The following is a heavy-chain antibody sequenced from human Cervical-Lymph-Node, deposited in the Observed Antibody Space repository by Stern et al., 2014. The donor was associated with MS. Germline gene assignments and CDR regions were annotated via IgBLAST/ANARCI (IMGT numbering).Heavy chain of an antibody. D-gene: IGHD6-13*01. CDR3: ARSKDSSSWYGYFDY. J-gene: IGHJ4*02. Sequence: QVQLQESGPGPVRPSTTLFLTCSVSGDSMSNNNWWSWVRQAPGKGLEWIGEVHPSGRTKHNPSLASRPHISIDKSKKMISLRMDSVTAADTAVYYCARSKDSSSWYGYFDYWGQGTLVTVSS. V-gene: IGHV4-4*02. CDR1: GDSMSNNNW. CDR2: VHPSGRT.